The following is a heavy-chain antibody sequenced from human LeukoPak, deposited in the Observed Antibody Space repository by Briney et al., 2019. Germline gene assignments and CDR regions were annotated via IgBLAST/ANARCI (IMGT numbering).Heavy chain of an antibody. D-gene: IGHD2-2*01. CDR2: ISSGSSYI. CDR3: ARDWGYQLLFGWSIDY. Sequence: GGSLRLSCAASGFTFSSYSMNWVRQAPGKGLEWVSSISSGSSYIYYADSVKGRFTISRDNAKDSLYLQMNSLRAEDTAAYYCARDWGYQLLFGWSIDYWGQGTLVTVSS. V-gene: IGHV3-21*01. J-gene: IGHJ4*02. CDR1: GFTFSSYS.